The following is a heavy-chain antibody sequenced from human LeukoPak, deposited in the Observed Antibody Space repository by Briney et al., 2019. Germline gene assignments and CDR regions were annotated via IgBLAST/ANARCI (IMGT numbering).Heavy chain of an antibody. V-gene: IGHV3-7*01. CDR3: ARVGSSWYFNYYYMDV. D-gene: IGHD6-13*01. J-gene: IGHJ6*03. CDR1: GFIFNNFG. Sequence: GGSLRLSCAASGFIFNNFGMTWVRQAPGKGLEWVANIKQDGSEKYYVDSVKGRFTISRDNAKNSLYLQMNSLRAEDTAVYYCARVGSSWYFNYYYMDVWGKGTTVTVSS. CDR2: IKQDGSEK.